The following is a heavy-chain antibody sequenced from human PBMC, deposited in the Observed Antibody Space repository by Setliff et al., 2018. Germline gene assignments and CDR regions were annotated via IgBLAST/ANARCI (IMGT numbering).Heavy chain of an antibody. D-gene: IGHD2-21*01. CDR3: ARVSMVIAIRNAFDI. CDR2: IYYSGST. V-gene: IGHV4-31*03. J-gene: IGHJ3*02. Sequence: SQTLSLTCTVSGGSISSGGYYWSWIRQHPGKGLEWIGYIYYSGSTYYNPSLKSRVTISVDTSKNQFSLKLSSVTAADTAVYYCARVSMVIAIRNAFDIWGQGTMVTVSS. CDR1: GGSISSGGYY.